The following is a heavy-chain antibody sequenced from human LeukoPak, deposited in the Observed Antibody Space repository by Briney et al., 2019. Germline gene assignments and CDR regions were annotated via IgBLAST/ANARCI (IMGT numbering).Heavy chain of an antibody. J-gene: IGHJ5*02. CDR1: GGTFSSYA. CDR2: IIPIFGTA. V-gene: IGHV1-69*13. CDR3: ARYCSSTSCYGDWFDP. D-gene: IGHD2-2*01. Sequence: ASVKVSCKASGGTFSSYAISWVRQAPGQGLEWMGGIIPIFGTASYAQKFQGRVTITADGSTSTAYMELSSLRSEDTAVYYCARYCSSTSCYGDWFDPWGQGTLVTVSS.